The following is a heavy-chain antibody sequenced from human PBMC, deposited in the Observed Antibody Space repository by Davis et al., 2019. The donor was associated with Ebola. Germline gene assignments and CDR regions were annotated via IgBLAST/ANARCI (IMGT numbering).Heavy chain of an antibody. Sequence: GESLKISCAASGFTFSSYSMNWVRQAPGKGLEWVSYISSSSTIYYADSVKGRFTISRDNAKNSLYLQMNSLRDEDTAVYYCARAAVHYSTPLYYYYGMDVWGKGTTVTVSS. J-gene: IGHJ6*04. CDR3: ARAAVHYSTPLYYYYGMDV. CDR2: ISSSSTI. D-gene: IGHD4-11*01. V-gene: IGHV3-48*02. CDR1: GFTFSSYS.